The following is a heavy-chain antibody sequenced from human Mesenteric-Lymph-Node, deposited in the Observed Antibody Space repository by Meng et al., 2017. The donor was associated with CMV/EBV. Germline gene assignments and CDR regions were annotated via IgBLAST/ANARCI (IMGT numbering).Heavy chain of an antibody. Sequence: GGSLRLSCAASGFTFSNYAVSWVRQAPGKGLEWVSYISSSGSTIYYADSVKGRFTISRDNAKNSLYLQMNSLRAEDTAVYYCARGASVVVVAATRVGDPLFDPWGQGTLVTVSS. V-gene: IGHV3-48*03. D-gene: IGHD2-15*01. J-gene: IGHJ5*02. CDR3: ARGASVVVVAATRVGDPLFDP. CDR2: ISSSGSTI. CDR1: GFTFSNYA.